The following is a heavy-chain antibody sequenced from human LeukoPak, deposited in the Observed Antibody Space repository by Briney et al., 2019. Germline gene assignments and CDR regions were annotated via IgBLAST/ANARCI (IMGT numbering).Heavy chain of an antibody. V-gene: IGHV1-24*01. CDR2: FDPEDGET. D-gene: IGHD3-3*01. J-gene: IGHJ4*02. CDR1: GYTLTELS. CDR3: AIRWRENLGLDY. Sequence: ASVKVSCKVSGYTLTELSMHWVRQAPGKGLEWMGGFDPEDGETIYAQKFQGRVTMTEDTSTDTAYMELSSLRSEDTAVYYCAIRWRENLGLDYWGQGTLVAVSS.